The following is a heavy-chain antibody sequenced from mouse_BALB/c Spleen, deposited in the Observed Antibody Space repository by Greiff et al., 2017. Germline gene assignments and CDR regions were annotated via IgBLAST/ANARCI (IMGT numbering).Heavy chain of an antibody. J-gene: IGHJ2*01. Sequence: QVQLQQPGAELVKPGASVKLSCKASGYTFTSYWMHWVKQRPGQGLEWIGEIDPSDSYTNYNQKFKGKATLPVDKSSSTAYMQLSSLTSEDSAVYYCAKGGSTFDYWGQGTTLTVSS. CDR1: GYTFTSYW. V-gene: IGHV1-69*02. D-gene: IGHD2-1*01. CDR3: AKGGSTFDY. CDR2: IDPSDSYT.